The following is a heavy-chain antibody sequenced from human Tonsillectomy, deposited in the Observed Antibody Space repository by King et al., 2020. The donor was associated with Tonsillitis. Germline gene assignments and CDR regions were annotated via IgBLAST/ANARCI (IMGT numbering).Heavy chain of an antibody. Sequence: VQLVESGGGLVKPGGSLRLSCAASGFTFSDYYMSWIRQAPGKGLEWVSYISSSSSYTNYADSVKGRFTISRDNAKNSLYLQMNSLRAEDTAVYYCAREPYSSGWHYFDYWGQGTLVTVSS. CDR1: GFTFSDYY. V-gene: IGHV3-11*06. CDR3: AREPYSSGWHYFDY. D-gene: IGHD6-19*01. J-gene: IGHJ4*02. CDR2: ISSSSSYT.